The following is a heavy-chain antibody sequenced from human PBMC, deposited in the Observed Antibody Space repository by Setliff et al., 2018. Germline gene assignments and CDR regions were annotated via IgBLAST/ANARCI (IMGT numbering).Heavy chain of an antibody. D-gene: IGHD6-19*01. J-gene: IGHJ6*03. Sequence: PSETLSLTCTVSGGSISSCYWSWIRQPPGKGLEWIGYIYYSGSTNYNPSLKSRVTISVDTSKNQLSLKLNSVTAADMAVYYCAREQWLDPPGYYYMDVWAKGTTVTVSS. CDR3: AREQWLDPPGYYYMDV. CDR2: IYYSGST. V-gene: IGHV4-59*12. CDR1: GGSISSCY.